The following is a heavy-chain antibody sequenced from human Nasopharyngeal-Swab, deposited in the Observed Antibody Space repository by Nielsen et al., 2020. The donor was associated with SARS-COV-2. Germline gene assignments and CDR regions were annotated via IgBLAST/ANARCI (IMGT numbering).Heavy chain of an antibody. CDR3: TRRTLSSSGYYFDY. D-gene: IGHD2-2*01. CDR1: GGSISSYY. Sequence: SETLSLTCTVSGGSISSYYWTWIRQPPGKGLECIGYISYSGSTNYNPSLKSRVTISVDTSKNQFSLKLSSVTAADPAVYYCTRRTLSSSGYYFDYWGQGTLVTVSS. J-gene: IGHJ4*02. CDR2: ISYSGST. V-gene: IGHV4-59*08.